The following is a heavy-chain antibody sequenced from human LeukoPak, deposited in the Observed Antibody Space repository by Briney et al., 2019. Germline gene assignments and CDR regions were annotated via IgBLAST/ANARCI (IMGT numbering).Heavy chain of an antibody. CDR2: INSDGSST. D-gene: IGHD6-19*01. CDR1: GFTFSSYA. J-gene: IGHJ4*02. CDR3: ARDLLSGWGS. Sequence: GGSLRLSCAASGFTFSSYAMTWVRQAPGKVLEWVSRINSDGSSTSYADSVKGRFTISRDNAKNTLYLQMNSLRAEDTAVYYCARDLLSGWGSWGQGTLVTVSS. V-gene: IGHV3-74*01.